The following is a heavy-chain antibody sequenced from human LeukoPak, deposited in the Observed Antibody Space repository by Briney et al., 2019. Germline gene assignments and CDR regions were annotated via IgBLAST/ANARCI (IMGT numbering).Heavy chain of an antibody. V-gene: IGHV4-30-4*08. CDR2: IYYSGST. D-gene: IGHD6-6*01. Sequence: SETLSLTCTVSGGSISSGYYYWSWIRQPPGKGLEWIGYIYYSGSTYYNPSLKSRVTISVDTSKNQFSLTLSSVTAADTAVYYCARESFLGDSSSKKGLGFDPWGQGTLVTVSS. CDR1: GGSISSGYYY. J-gene: IGHJ5*02. CDR3: ARESFLGDSSSKKGLGFDP.